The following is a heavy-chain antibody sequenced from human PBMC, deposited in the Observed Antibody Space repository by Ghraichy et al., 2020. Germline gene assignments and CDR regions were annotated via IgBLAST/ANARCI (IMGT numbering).Heavy chain of an antibody. J-gene: IGHJ4*02. V-gene: IGHV4-39*01. D-gene: IGHD6-13*01. CDR3: ARLGSSWTEFDY. Sequence: ESLNISCTVSGGSISSSSYYWGWIRQPPGKGLEWIGSIYYSGSTYYNPSLKSRVTISVDTSKNQFSLKLSSVTAADTAVYYCARLGSSWTEFDYWGQGTLVTVSS. CDR2: IYYSGST. CDR1: GGSISSSSYY.